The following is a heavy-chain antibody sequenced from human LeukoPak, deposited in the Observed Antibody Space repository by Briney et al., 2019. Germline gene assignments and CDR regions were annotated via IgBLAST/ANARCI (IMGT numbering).Heavy chain of an antibody. J-gene: IGHJ4*02. CDR2: ISSNGAGA. CDR1: GFSFSWYA. Sequence: GALRTSCLASGFSFSWYALPWVRPAPGKGMEYVSAISSNGAGAYYVDSVKGRFTISRDNSKNTLYLQMSSLRAEDTALYYCVKGGSEGGDHWGQGTLVTVSS. D-gene: IGHD1-26*01. CDR3: VKGGSEGGDH. V-gene: IGHV3-64D*09.